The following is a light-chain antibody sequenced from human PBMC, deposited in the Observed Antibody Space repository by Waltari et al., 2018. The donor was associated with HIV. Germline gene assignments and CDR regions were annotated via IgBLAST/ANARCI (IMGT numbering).Light chain of an antibody. V-gene: IGKV4-1*01. CDR1: HSVFYTPNAKNY. CDR2: WAS. J-gene: IGKJ1*01. CDR3: QQYYSPPPT. Sequence: DVVMTQSPDALAVSLGERATINCKANHSVFYTPNAKNYIAWYQQRPGQAPKLLIYWASTREFGVSARFSGSGSGTNFTLTITSLQAEDVAVYYCQQYYSPPPTFGQGTKVEIK.